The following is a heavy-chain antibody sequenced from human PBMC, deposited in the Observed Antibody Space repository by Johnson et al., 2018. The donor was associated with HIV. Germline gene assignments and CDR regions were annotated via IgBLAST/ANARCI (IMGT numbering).Heavy chain of an antibody. J-gene: IGHJ3*02. CDR2: ISYDGSNR. CDR1: GFPFSSYA. Sequence: QVQLVESGGGVVQPGRSLRLSCAASGFPFSSYAMHWVRQAPGKGLEWVAVISYDGSNRYYTESVKGRFTISRDNAKNSLYLQMNSLRAEDTAVYYCARDTGDGLQRGAFDIWGQGTVVTVSS. D-gene: IGHD5-24*01. CDR3: ARDTGDGLQRGAFDI. V-gene: IGHV3-30*04.